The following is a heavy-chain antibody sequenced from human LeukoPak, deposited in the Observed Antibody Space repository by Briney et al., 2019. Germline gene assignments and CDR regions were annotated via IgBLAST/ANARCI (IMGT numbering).Heavy chain of an antibody. Sequence: SETLSLTCAVYGGSFSGYYWSWIRQPPGKGLEWIGEINHSGSTNYNPSLKSRVTISVDTSKNQFSLKLSSVTAADTAVYYCARGSGLYFDYWGQGTLVTVFS. V-gene: IGHV4-34*01. CDR2: INHSGST. CDR1: GGSFSGYY. CDR3: ARGSGLYFDY. J-gene: IGHJ4*02. D-gene: IGHD3-22*01.